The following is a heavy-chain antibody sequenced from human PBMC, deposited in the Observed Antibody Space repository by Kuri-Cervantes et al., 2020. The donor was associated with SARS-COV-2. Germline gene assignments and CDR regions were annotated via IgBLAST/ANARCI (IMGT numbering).Heavy chain of an antibody. J-gene: IGHJ4*02. Sequence: GESLKISCAASGFTFSSYWMSWVRQAPGKRLEWEANIKQDGSEKYYGDSVKGRFTISRDNAKNSLYLQMNSLRAEDTAVYYCAREWGDYWGQGTLVTVSS. CDR1: GFTFSSYW. V-gene: IGHV3-7*01. CDR3: AREWGDY. CDR2: IKQDGSEK. D-gene: IGHD3-16*01.